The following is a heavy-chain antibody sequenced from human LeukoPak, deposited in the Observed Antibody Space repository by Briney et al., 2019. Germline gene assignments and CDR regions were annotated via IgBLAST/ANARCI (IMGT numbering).Heavy chain of an antibody. CDR1: GFTFSSYS. J-gene: IGHJ4*02. Sequence: GGSLRLSCATSGFTFSSYSMNWVRQAPGKGLEWVAYIGTIISTTYYADSAKGRFTVSRDDAKSSLYLQMNSLRAEDTAIYYCARSVYDLRGQRLVPGLDYWGQGTLVTVSS. D-gene: IGHD6-13*01. CDR3: ARSVYDLRGQRLVPGLDY. CDR2: IGTIISTT. V-gene: IGHV3-48*04.